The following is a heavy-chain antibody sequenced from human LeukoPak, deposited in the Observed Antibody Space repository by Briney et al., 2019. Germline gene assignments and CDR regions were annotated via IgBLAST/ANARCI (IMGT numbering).Heavy chain of an antibody. CDR2: IRGSGDYT. Sequence: GGSLRLSCAASGFTFSSSAMSWVRQAPGKGLEWVSAIRGSGDYTYYADSVKGRFTISRDNSKNTLYLQMNSLRAEDTAVYYCAKAMGASEPLLFDYWGQGTLVTVSS. CDR1: GFTFSSSA. J-gene: IGHJ4*02. V-gene: IGHV3-23*01. CDR3: AKAMGASEPLLFDY. D-gene: IGHD2-21*02.